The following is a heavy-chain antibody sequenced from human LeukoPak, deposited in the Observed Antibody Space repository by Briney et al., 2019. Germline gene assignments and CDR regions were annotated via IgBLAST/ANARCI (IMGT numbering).Heavy chain of an antibody. Sequence: GGTLRLSCAASGFTFNTYDMTWVRQAPGKGLEWVSLISASGGSRYFEDSVRGRFTISRDNSKSTLYLQMNGLRADDTAVYYCARGAIVVVPAAHGGVDYWGQGTLVTVSS. V-gene: IGHV3-23*01. CDR3: ARGAIVVVPAAHGGVDY. D-gene: IGHD2-2*01. CDR2: ISASGGSR. J-gene: IGHJ4*02. CDR1: GFTFNTYD.